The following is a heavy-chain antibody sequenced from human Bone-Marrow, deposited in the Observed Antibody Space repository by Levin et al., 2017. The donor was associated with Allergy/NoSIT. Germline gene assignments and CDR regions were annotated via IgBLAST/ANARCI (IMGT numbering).Heavy chain of an antibody. CDR1: GFTFRSYS. V-gene: IGHV3-30*18. CDR3: AKVPGDYDVLTGYHFDY. Sequence: GGSLRLSCAASGFTFRSYSMHWDRQAPGKGLDWVAVISHDGSRKYYADSVKGRFTISRDNSKSTFFLQMNSLRPDDTAVYYCAKVPGDYDVLTGYHFDYWGQGTLVTVSS. J-gene: IGHJ4*02. D-gene: IGHD3-9*01. CDR2: ISHDGSRK.